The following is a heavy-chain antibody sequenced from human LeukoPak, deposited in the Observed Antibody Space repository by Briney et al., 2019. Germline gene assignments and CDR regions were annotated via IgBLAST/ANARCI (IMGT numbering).Heavy chain of an antibody. CDR2: ISSSGSTI. J-gene: IGHJ4*02. D-gene: IGHD6-13*01. Sequence: PGGSLRLSCAASGFTFSDYYMSWIRQAPGKGLEWVSYISSSGSTIYYADSVKGRFTISRDNAKNSLYLQMNSLRAEDTALYYCAKDWWYSSSWRGGYFDYWGQGTLVTVSS. CDR1: GFTFSDYY. V-gene: IGHV3-11*01. CDR3: AKDWWYSSSWRGGYFDY.